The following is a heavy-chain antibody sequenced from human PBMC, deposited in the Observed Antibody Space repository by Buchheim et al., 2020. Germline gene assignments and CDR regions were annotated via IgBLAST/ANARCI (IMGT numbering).Heavy chain of an antibody. CDR1: GGSISTGTYY. J-gene: IGHJ6*02. V-gene: IGHV4-39*01. Sequence: QVQLQESGPGLVKPSETLSLTCSVSGGSISTGTYYWGWIRQPPGKGLEWIGSIYYSGSTYYNPSLKNRVTISVDTSKNQFSLKLSSVTAADTAVYYCARHEDTGPDYGMDVWGQGTT. D-gene: IGHD4-17*01. CDR3: ARHEDTGPDYGMDV. CDR2: IYYSGST.